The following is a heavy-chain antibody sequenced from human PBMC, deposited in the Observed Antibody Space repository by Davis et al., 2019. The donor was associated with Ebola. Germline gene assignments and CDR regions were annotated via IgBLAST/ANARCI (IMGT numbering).Heavy chain of an antibody. J-gene: IGHJ6*02. CDR2: IKTDGSST. Sequence: GESLKISCAASGFTFSSYAMHWVRQGPGKGLVWVSRIKTDGSSTNYADSAKGRFTISRDNAKNSLYLQMNSLRVEDTAVYYCARWVGGYCSGGSCYDYYYYGMDVWGQGTTVTVSS. V-gene: IGHV3-74*01. CDR3: ARWVGGYCSGGSCYDYYYYGMDV. D-gene: IGHD2-15*01. CDR1: GFTFSSYA.